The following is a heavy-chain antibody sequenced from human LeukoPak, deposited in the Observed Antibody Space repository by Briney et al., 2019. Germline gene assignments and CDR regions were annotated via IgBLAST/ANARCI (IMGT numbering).Heavy chain of an antibody. CDR1: GYSISSGYY. CDR3: ARLAYGDYYDY. D-gene: IGHD4-17*01. J-gene: IGHJ4*02. CDR2: IYHSEST. V-gene: IGHV4-38-2*01. Sequence: SETLSLTCAVSGYSISSGYYWGWIRQPPGKGLEWIGSIYHSESTYYNPSLKSRVTISVDTSKNQFSLKLSSVTAADTAVYYCARLAYGDYYDYWGQGTLVTVSS.